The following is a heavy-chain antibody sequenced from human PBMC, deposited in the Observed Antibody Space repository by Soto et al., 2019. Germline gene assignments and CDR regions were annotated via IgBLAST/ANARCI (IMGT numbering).Heavy chain of an antibody. CDR3: ARIRAVTTSTYFDY. V-gene: IGHV2-70*11. CDR1: GFSLSTSGMC. CDR2: IDWDDDK. D-gene: IGHD4-17*01. J-gene: IGHJ4*02. Sequence: DSGPTLVNPTQTLTLTCTFSGFSLSTSGMCVSWIRQPPGKALEWLARIDWDDDKYYSTSLKTRLTISKDTSKNQVVLTMTNMDPVDTATYYCARIRAVTTSTYFDYWGQGTLVTVSS.